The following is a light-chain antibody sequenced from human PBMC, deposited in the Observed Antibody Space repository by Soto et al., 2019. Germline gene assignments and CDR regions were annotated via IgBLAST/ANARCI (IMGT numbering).Light chain of an antibody. Sequence: TGLISTPGNRFVSAENRDIRSCRASQSVNSNYLAWYQQRPGQATRLLIYGAYNRATGITGRFSGSGSGTDFTLTITSLEPGDFAVYYCQRYGTAARTVGGGTKVEIK. CDR3: QRYGTAART. J-gene: IGKJ4*01. CDR2: GAY. CDR1: QSVNSNY. V-gene: IGKV3-20*01.